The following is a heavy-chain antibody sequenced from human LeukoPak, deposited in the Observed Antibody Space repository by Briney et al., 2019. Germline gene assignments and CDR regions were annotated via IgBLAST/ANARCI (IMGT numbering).Heavy chain of an antibody. CDR2: INSDGSST. Sequence: GGSLRLSCAASGFTFSSYWMHWVRQAPGKGLVWVSRINSDGSSTSYADSVKGRFTISRDNAKNTLYLQMNSLRAEDTAVYYCASLITMIGDFDYWGQGTLVTVSS. D-gene: IGHD3-22*01. J-gene: IGHJ4*02. V-gene: IGHV3-74*01. CDR3: ASLITMIGDFDY. CDR1: GFTFSSYW.